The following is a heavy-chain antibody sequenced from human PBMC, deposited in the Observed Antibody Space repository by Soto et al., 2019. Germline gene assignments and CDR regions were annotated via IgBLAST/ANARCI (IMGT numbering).Heavy chain of an antibody. CDR1: GFTFSSYG. J-gene: IGHJ4*02. CDR3: ARERGRVGYYDSSEDY. D-gene: IGHD3-22*01. CDR2: IWYDGSNK. V-gene: IGHV3-33*01. Sequence: GGSLRLSCAASGFTFSSYGMHWVRQAPGKGLEWVAVIWYDGSNKYYADSVKGRFTISRDNSKNTLYLQMNSLRAEDTAVYYCARERGRVGYYDSSEDYWGQGTLVTVSS.